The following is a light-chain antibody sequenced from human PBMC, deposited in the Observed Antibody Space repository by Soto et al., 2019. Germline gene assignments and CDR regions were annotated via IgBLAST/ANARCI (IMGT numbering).Light chain of an antibody. CDR2: EGS. V-gene: IGLV2-23*01. CDR3: CSYAGSSTHVV. CDR1: SSDVGSYNL. J-gene: IGLJ2*01. Sequence: QSVLTQPASVSGSPGQSITISCTGTSSDVGSYNLVSWYQQHPGKAPKLMIYEGSKRPSGVSNRFSGSKSGNTASLTISGLQAEDEADYYCCSYAGSSTHVVFGRGTQLTVL.